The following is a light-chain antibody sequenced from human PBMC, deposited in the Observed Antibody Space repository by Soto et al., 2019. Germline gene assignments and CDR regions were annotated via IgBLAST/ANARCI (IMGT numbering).Light chain of an antibody. J-gene: IGKJ1*01. V-gene: IGKV1-5*03. Sequence: DIQMTQYPSTLSASIGDRVTITCRASQSISPWLAWYQQKPGKAPKLLSYKASTLQSGVPSRVRGSGSGPEFTLSISSLQPDDFATYYCQHHHSYSEAFGQGTKVEFK. CDR1: QSISPW. CDR2: KAS. CDR3: QHHHSYSEA.